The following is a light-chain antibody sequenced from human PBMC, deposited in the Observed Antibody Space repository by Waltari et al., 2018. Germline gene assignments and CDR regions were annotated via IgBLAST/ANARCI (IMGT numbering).Light chain of an antibody. CDR3: HQYNNWPRT. Sequence: EIVMTQSPATLSVSPGERATLSCRASQSVSSKLAWYQQKPGQAPRLLIYGASTRATGIPARFSGSWSGTEFTLTISRLHSEDFAVYYCHQYNNWPRTFGQGTKVEIK. CDR2: GAS. J-gene: IGKJ1*01. V-gene: IGKV3-15*01. CDR1: QSVSSK.